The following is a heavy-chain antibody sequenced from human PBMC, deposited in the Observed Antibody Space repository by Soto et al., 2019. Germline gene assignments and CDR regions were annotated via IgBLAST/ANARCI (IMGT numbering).Heavy chain of an antibody. CDR3: AGLDDNRDAFDI. CDR1: GDSVSSGSYY. V-gene: IGHV4-61*01. CDR2: IYYRGST. D-gene: IGHD3-9*01. Sequence: QVQLQESGPGLVKPSETLSLSCTVSGDSVSSGSYYWSWIRQPPGKGLEWIGQIYYRGSTNDNPSFKSRVTLSIDTSKNQFSLKLSSVTAADTAVYYCAGLDDNRDAFDIWGQGTMVTVSS. J-gene: IGHJ3*02.